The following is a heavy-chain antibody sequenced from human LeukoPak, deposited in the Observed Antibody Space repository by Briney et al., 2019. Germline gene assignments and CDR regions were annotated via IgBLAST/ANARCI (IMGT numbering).Heavy chain of an antibody. Sequence: SETLSLTCFVSGGSSTRSSYYWGWIRQPPGKGLEWIGSVYYSGSTYYNPSLKSRVTIYVDTSKNQFSLNLRSVTAADTAVYYCASGMGDTTGYSHDALDIWGQGTMVTVSS. J-gene: IGHJ3*02. D-gene: IGHD3-22*01. CDR1: GGSSTRSSYY. CDR2: VYYSGST. CDR3: ASGMGDTTGYSHDALDI. V-gene: IGHV4-39*01.